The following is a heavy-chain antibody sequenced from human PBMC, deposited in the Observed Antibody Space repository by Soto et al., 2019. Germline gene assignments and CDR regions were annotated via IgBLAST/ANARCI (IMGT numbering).Heavy chain of an antibody. D-gene: IGHD6-19*01. Sequence: QVQLVESGGGVVQPGRSLRLSCAASGFTFSSYAMHWVRQAPGKGLEWVAVISYDGSNKYYADSVKGRFTISRDNSKNTLYLQMNSLRAEDTAVYYCAIGARIAVAGAPFDYWGQGTLVTVSS. V-gene: IGHV3-30-3*01. J-gene: IGHJ4*02. CDR1: GFTFSSYA. CDR3: AIGARIAVAGAPFDY. CDR2: ISYDGSNK.